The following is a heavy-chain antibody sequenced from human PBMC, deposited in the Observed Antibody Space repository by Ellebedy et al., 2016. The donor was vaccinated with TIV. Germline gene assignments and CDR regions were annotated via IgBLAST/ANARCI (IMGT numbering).Heavy chain of an antibody. CDR2: INTGNGNT. V-gene: IGHV1-3*04. Sequence: ASVKVSCXASGHIFTTYGIHWVRQAPGQRPEWMGWINTGNGNTKYSQIFQGRVTITIDYMELTSLTSADTAVYYCATRTWVDPMDVWGPGTTVTVSS. J-gene: IGHJ6*02. CDR3: ATRTWVDPMDV. CDR1: GHIFTTYG. D-gene: IGHD1-26*01.